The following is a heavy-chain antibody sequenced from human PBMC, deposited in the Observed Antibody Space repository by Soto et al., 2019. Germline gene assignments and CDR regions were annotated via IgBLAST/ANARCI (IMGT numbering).Heavy chain of an antibody. CDR1: GFTFGDYA. CDR3: TRDLRRGYYVFDGMDV. CDR2: IRSKAYGGTT. V-gene: IGHV3-49*03. D-gene: IGHD3-10*02. J-gene: IGHJ6*04. Sequence: GGSLRLSCIASGFTFGDYAMSWFRQAPGKGLEWVGFIRSKAYGGTTEYAASVKGRFTISRDDSKSIAYLQMNSLKTEDTAVYYCTRDLRRGYYVFDGMDVWGKGTTVTVSS.